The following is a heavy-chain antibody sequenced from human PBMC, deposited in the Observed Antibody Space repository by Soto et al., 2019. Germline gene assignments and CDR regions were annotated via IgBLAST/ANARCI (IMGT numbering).Heavy chain of an antibody. J-gene: IGHJ6*04. CDR2: IYYSGST. D-gene: IGHD3-10*01. V-gene: IGHV4-31*03. Sequence: QVQLQESGPGLVKPSQTLSLTCTVSGGSISSGGYYWSWIRQHPGKGLEWIGYIYYSGSTYYNPLLKSRITIPVDTSKNQFGLKLGSVTAADTAVYYCARAYGSGYMDGWGKGTTVTVAS. CDR1: GGSISSGGYY. CDR3: ARAYGSGYMDG.